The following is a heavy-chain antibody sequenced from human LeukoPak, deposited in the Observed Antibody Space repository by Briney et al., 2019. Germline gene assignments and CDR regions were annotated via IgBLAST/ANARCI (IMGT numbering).Heavy chain of an antibody. CDR2: IKEDGSAK. V-gene: IGHV3-7*01. J-gene: IGHJ4*02. CDR1: GFNFGIYW. CDR3: ARECGGDCYSDY. Sequence: GGSLGLSCAASGFNFGIYWMSWVRQAPGKGLEWVAHIKEDGSAKYYVDSVKGRFTISRENAKNSVYLQMSSLRAEDTAVYYCARECGGDCYSDYWGQGTLVTVSS. D-gene: IGHD2-21*02.